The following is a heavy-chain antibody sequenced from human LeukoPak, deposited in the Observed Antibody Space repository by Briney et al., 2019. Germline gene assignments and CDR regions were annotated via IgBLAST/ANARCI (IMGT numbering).Heavy chain of an antibody. CDR1: GFTFSRYM. CDR2: ISSSGTYI. V-gene: IGHV3-21*06. D-gene: IGHD2-2*02. J-gene: IGHJ4*02. Sequence: PGGSLRLSCTTSGFTFSRYMINGVRQAPGKGLEWVSSISSSGTYIYYADSVKGRFTISRDNAKNSLHLQMNSLRAEDTAVYYCARGLDIPCDYWGQGTLVTVSS. CDR3: ARGLDIPCDY.